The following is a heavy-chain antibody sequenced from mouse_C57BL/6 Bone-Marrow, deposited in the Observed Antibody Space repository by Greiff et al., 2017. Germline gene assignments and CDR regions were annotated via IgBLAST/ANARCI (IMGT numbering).Heavy chain of an antibody. CDR1: GFTFSSYG. CDR2: ISSGGSYT. V-gene: IGHV5-6*01. J-gene: IGHJ3*01. D-gene: IGHD1-1*01. CDR3: ARHELLRSPFAY. Sequence: EVKLVESGGDLVKPGGSLKLSCAASGFTFSSYGMSWVRQTPDKRLEWVATISSGGSYTYYPDSVKGRFTISRDNAKNTLYLQMSRLKSEDTAMYYCARHELLRSPFAYWGQGTLVTVSA.